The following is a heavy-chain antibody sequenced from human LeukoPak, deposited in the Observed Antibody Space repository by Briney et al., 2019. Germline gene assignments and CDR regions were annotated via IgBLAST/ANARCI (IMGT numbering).Heavy chain of an antibody. D-gene: IGHD3-3*02. CDR3: ARVLERIKGNFPAY. J-gene: IGHJ4*02. V-gene: IGHV3-7*01. CDR1: GFTFSSYA. CDR2: IKQDGSEK. Sequence: GGSLRLSCAASGFTFSSYAMSWVRQAPGKGLEWVANIKQDGSEKYYVDSVKGRFTISRDNAKNSLYLQMNSLRAEDTAVYYCARVLERIKGNFPAYWGQGTLVTVSS.